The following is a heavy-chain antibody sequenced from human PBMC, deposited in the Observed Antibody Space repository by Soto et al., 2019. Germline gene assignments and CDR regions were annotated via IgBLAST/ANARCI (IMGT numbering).Heavy chain of an antibody. CDR2: IKSKTDGGTT. Sequence: GGSLRLSCAASGFTFSNAWMSWVRQAPGKGMEWVGRIKSKTDGGTTDYAAPVKGRLTISRDDSKNTLYLQMNSLKTEDTAVYYCTTVYDFWSGYRDVWGQGTTVTVSS. D-gene: IGHD3-3*01. CDR3: TTVYDFWSGYRDV. V-gene: IGHV3-15*01. J-gene: IGHJ6*02. CDR1: GFTFSNAW.